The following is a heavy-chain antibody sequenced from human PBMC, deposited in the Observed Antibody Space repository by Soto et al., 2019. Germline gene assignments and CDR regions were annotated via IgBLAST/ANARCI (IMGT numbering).Heavy chain of an antibody. V-gene: IGHV4-4*07. CDR3: ASSSLYGMDV. J-gene: IGHJ6*02. CDR2: LYTMGST. CDR1: GGSISGYY. Sequence: LSLTCTVSGGSISGYYWSWIRQPAGKGLEWIGRLYTMGSTNYNPSLQSRVTMSVDTSKNEFSLKVSSVTAADTAVYYCASSSLYGMDVWGQGTTVTVSS.